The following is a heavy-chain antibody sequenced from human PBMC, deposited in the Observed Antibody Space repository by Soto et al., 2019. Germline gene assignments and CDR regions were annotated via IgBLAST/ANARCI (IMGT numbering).Heavy chain of an antibody. D-gene: IGHD3-10*01. CDR2: IKQDGSEK. Sequence: PGGSLRLSCAASGFTFSSYWMSWVRQAPGKGLEWVANIKQDGSEKYYVDSVKGRFTISRDNAKNSLYLQMNSLRAEDTAVYYCAREQGPYYYGSGSYVAPYYYYYYYMDVWGKGTTVTVSS. CDR1: GFTFSSYW. CDR3: AREQGPYYYGSGSYVAPYYYYYYYMDV. J-gene: IGHJ6*03. V-gene: IGHV3-7*01.